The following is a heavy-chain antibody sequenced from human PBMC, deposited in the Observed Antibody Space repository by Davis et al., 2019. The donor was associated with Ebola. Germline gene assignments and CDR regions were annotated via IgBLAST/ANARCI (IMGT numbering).Heavy chain of an antibody. CDR3: RSGGYYGSGSYDY. V-gene: IGHV1-18*01. CDR2: ISAYNGNT. D-gene: IGHD3-10*01. CDR1: GYTFTSYG. J-gene: IGHJ4*02. Sequence: ASVKVSCKASGYTFTSYGISWVRQAPGQGLEWMGWISAYNGNTNYAQKLQGRVTITADESTSTAYMELSSLRSEDTAVYYCRSGGYYGSGSYDYWGQGTLVTVSS.